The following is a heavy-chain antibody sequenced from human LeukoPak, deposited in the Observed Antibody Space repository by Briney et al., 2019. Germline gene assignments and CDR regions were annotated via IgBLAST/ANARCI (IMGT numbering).Heavy chain of an antibody. Sequence: GGSLRLSCAASGFTFSSCAMNWVRQAPGKGLEWVSAITGSGGSTYYADPVKGRFTISRDNSKNTLYLQMNSLRAEDTAVYYCAKDLVVVAFISGVDYWGQGTLVTVSS. J-gene: IGHJ4*02. V-gene: IGHV3-23*01. CDR2: ITGSGGST. CDR3: AKDLVVVAFISGVDY. CDR1: GFTFSSCA. D-gene: IGHD2-15*01.